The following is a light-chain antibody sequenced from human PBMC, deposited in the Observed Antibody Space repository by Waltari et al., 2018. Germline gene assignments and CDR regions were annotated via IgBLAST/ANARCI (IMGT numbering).Light chain of an antibody. CDR1: QSVRTF. CDR2: AAS. J-gene: IGKJ4*01. CDR3: QQRSDWLT. Sequence: EVVLTQSPAILSLSPGERATLSCRASQSVRTFVAWYQQKPGQAPRLLIYAASNRATGIPARFSGSGSGTDFTLTISSLEPEDFAVYYCQQRSDWLTFGGGTRVEIK. V-gene: IGKV3-11*01.